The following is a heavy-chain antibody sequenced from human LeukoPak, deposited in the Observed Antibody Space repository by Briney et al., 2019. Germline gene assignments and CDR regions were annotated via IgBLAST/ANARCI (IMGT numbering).Heavy chain of an antibody. CDR3: VTDSGYNTFDI. CDR1: GFTFSKSW. J-gene: IGHJ3*02. Sequence: GGSLRLSCAASGFTFSKSWMNWVRQALGKGLEWVASMNSDGSEKYSEDSVKGRFTISRDNAKSSVYLDMNSLRADDTAVYYCVTDSGYNTFDIWGQGTMVTVSS. CDR2: MNSDGSEK. D-gene: IGHD5-12*01. V-gene: IGHV3-7*01.